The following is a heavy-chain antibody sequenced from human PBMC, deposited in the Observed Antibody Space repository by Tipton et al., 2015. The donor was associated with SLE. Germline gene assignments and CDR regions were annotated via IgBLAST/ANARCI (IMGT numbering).Heavy chain of an antibody. CDR2: IYYSGST. J-gene: IGHJ3*02. D-gene: IGHD3-22*01. Sequence: LRLSCTVSGGSISSSSYYWGWIRQPPGKGLEWIGSIYYSGSTYNNPSLRSRVTISVDTSKNQFSLKLSSVTAADTAVYYCAGSGYLYAFDIWGQGTMVTVSS. CDR1: GGSISSSSYY. V-gene: IGHV4-39*07. CDR3: AGSGYLYAFDI.